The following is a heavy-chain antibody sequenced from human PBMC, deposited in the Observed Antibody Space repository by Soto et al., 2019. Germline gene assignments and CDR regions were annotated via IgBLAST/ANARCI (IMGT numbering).Heavy chain of an antibody. Sequence: HVQLQESGPGLVKPSETLSLTCTVSGGSITSYYWSWIRQPPGKGLEWIGYIYFSGSANYNPSLKSRVTISVDTSKNQFSLKLSSVTAADTAVYYCARRYSGYGDYWGKGTLVTVSS. J-gene: IGHJ4*02. CDR1: GGSITSYY. V-gene: IGHV4-59*08. CDR2: IYFSGSA. CDR3: ARRYSGYGDY. D-gene: IGHD5-12*01.